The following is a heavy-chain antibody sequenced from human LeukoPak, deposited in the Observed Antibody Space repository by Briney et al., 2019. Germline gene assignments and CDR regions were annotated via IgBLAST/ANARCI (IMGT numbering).Heavy chain of an antibody. D-gene: IGHD3-22*01. V-gene: IGHV3-53*01. CDR2: IYSGGST. J-gene: IGHJ4*02. CDR1: GFTVSINY. CDR3: AKLDYYDSSGYHPLDY. Sequence: PGGSLRLSCAASGFTVSINYMSWVRQAPGKGLEWVSVIYSGGSTYYADSVKGRFTISRDNSKNTLYLQMNSLRAEDTAVYYCAKLDYYDSSGYHPLDYWGQGTLVTVSS.